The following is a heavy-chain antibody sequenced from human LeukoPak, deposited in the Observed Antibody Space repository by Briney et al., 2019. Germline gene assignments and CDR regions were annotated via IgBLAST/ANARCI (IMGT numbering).Heavy chain of an antibody. CDR1: GFSLGISGMR. Sequence: SGPALVNPTQTLTLTCTFSGFSLGISGMRVSWLRQPPGKALEWLARIDWDDDKFYSESLKTRLTISKDTSKQQVVLTMSNMDPVDTGTYFCARISRRLAVDYWGQGTLVTVSS. V-gene: IGHV2-70*04. J-gene: IGHJ4*02. CDR2: IDWDDDK. CDR3: ARISRRLAVDY.